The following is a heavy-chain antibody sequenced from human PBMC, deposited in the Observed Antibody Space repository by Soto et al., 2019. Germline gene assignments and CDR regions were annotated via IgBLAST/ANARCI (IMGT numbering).Heavy chain of an antibody. Sequence: GGSLRLSCAASGFPFSSYAMQWVRQAPGKGLEWVAVISYDGSNKYYADSVKGRFTISRDNSKNTLYLQMNSLRAEDTAVYYCARAHGYNADYWGQGTLVTVSS. CDR3: ARAHGYNADY. J-gene: IGHJ4*02. CDR1: GFPFSSYA. V-gene: IGHV3-30-3*01. D-gene: IGHD5-12*01. CDR2: ISYDGSNK.